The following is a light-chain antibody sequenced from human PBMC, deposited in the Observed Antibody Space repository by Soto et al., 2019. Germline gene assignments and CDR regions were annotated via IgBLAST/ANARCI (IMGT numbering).Light chain of an antibody. V-gene: IGKV3-15*01. CDR1: PSVSSN. CDR3: QQYNNWLWT. CDR2: GAS. Sequence: EIVMTQSPATLSVSPGERATLSCRASPSVSSNLAWYQQKPGQAPRLLIYGASTRATGIPARFSGSGSGTEFTLTISSLQSEEFAVYYCQQYNNWLWTFGQGTKVDIK. J-gene: IGKJ1*01.